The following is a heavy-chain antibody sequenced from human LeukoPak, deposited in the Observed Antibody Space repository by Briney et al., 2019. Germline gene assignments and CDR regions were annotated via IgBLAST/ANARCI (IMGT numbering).Heavy chain of an antibody. CDR1: GYTFTGYY. V-gene: IGHV1-2*02. D-gene: IGHD2-15*01. CDR3: ARAVVVVAATIIDY. Sequence: ASVKVSCKASGYTFTGYYMHWVRQAPGQELEWMGWINPNSGGTNYAQKFQGRVTMTRDTSISTAYMELSRLRSDDTAVYYCARAVVVVAATIIDYWGQGTLVTVSS. J-gene: IGHJ4*02. CDR2: INPNSGGT.